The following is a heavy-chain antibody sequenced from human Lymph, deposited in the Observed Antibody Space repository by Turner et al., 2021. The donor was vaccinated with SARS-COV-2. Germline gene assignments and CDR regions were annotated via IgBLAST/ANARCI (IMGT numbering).Heavy chain of an antibody. CDR3: ARGGVDTAMVRYYYYGMDV. D-gene: IGHD5-18*01. V-gene: IGHV4-34*01. Sequence: QVQLQQWGAGLLKPSETLSLTCAVYGGSFSGYYWSWIRQPPGKGLEWIGEINHSGSTNYNPSLKSRVNISVDTSKNQFSLKLSSVTAADTAVYYCARGGVDTAMVRYYYYGMDVWGQGTTVTVSS. J-gene: IGHJ6*02. CDR1: GGSFSGYY. CDR2: INHSGST.